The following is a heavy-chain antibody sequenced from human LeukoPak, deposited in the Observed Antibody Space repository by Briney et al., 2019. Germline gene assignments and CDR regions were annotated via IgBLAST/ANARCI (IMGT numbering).Heavy chain of an antibody. Sequence: ASVKVSCKASGYTFTSYAMNWVRQAPGQGLEWMGWINTNTGNPTYAQGFTGRFVFSLDTSVSTAYLQISSLKAEDTAVYYCARDPVATITGSGNYYYYYMDVWGKGTTVTVSS. CDR2: INTNTGNP. CDR1: GYTFTSYA. D-gene: IGHD5-12*01. J-gene: IGHJ6*03. V-gene: IGHV7-4-1*02. CDR3: ARDPVATITGSGNYYYYYMDV.